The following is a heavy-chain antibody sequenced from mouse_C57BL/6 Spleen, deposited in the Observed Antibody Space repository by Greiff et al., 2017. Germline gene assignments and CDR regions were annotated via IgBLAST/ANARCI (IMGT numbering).Heavy chain of an antibody. V-gene: IGHV1-50*01. CDR3: ARDGYLDY. J-gene: IGHJ2*01. D-gene: IGHD2-3*01. CDR1: GYTFTSYW. CDR2: IDPSDSYT. Sequence: QVQLQQPGAELVKPGASVKLSCKASGYTFTSYWMQWVKPRPGQGLAWIGEIDPSDSYTNYNQKFKGKATLTVDTSSSTAYMQLSSLTSEDSAVYYCARDGYLDYWGQGTTLTVSS.